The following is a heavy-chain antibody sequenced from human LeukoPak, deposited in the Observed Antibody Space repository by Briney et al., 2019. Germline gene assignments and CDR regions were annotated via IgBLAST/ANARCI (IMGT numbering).Heavy chain of an antibody. CDR3: ARGLYDDNGGF. Sequence: PGGSLRLSCAASGFTVSNNYMSWVRQAPGRGLEWVSVIYSGGTMYYADSVKGRFTISRDNSKNTLFLQMNSLRAEDTAVYYCARGLYDDNGGFWGQGTMVTVSS. CDR1: GFTVSNNY. V-gene: IGHV3-53*01. CDR2: IYSGGTM. J-gene: IGHJ3*01. D-gene: IGHD3-22*01.